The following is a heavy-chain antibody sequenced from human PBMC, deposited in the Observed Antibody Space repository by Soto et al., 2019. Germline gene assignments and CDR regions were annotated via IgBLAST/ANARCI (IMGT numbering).Heavy chain of an antibody. Sequence: GALIVSCTTSGFTFSSYAMHWVRQAAGKGLEWVAVISYDGSNKYYADSVKVRFTISRDNSKNTLYLQMNSLRAEDTAVYYCARDLTSCSGGSCYPSNWFDPWGQGTLVTVYS. CDR2: ISYDGSNK. V-gene: IGHV3-30-3*01. J-gene: IGHJ5*02. D-gene: IGHD2-15*01. CDR3: ARDLTSCSGGSCYPSNWFDP. CDR1: GFTFSSYA.